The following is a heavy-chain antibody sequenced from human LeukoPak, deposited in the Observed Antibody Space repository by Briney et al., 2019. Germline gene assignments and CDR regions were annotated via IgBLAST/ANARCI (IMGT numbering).Heavy chain of an antibody. Sequence: SVKVSCKASRGTFSSYAISWVRQAPGHGLEWMGGIIPIFGTANYAQKFQGRVTITADKSTSTADMELSSLRSEDTAVYYCARDYRSYDILTGYYPSGMDLWGKGTRVTVSS. CDR3: ARDYRSYDILTGYYPSGMDL. V-gene: IGHV1-69*06. J-gene: IGHJ6*04. CDR1: RGTFSSYA. CDR2: IIPIFGTA. D-gene: IGHD3-9*01.